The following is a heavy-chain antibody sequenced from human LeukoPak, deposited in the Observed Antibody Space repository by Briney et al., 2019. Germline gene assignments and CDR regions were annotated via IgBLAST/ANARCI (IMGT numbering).Heavy chain of an antibody. D-gene: IGHD3-9*01. CDR2: INHSGST. Sequence: PSETLSLTCAVYGGSLSGYYWGWIRHPPGKGLGWIGEINHSGSTNYTPSLQSGVTLSVDTPPNQFSLKLRSVTPADTAVYYCARVTYYDILTGYIPLYYYMDVWGKGTTVTVSS. V-gene: IGHV4-34*01. CDR1: GGSLSGYY. CDR3: ARVTYYDILTGYIPLYYYMDV. J-gene: IGHJ6*03.